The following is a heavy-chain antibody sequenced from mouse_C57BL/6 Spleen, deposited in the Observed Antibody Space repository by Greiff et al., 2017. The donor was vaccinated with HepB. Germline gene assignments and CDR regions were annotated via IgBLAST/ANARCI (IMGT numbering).Heavy chain of an antibody. CDR1: GFTFSNYW. J-gene: IGHJ2*01. CDR2: IRLKSDNYAT. V-gene: IGHV6-3*01. CDR3: TGRGTSYFDY. Sequence: DVMLAESGGGLVQPGGSMKLSCVASGFTFSNYWMNWVRQSPEKGLEWVAQIRLKSDNYATHYAESVKGRFTISRDDSKSSVYLQMNNLRAEDTGIYYCTGRGTSYFDYWGQGTTLTVSS. D-gene: IGHD4-1*01.